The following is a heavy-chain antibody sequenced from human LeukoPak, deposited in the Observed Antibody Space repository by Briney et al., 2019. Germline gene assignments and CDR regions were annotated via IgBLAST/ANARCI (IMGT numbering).Heavy chain of an antibody. D-gene: IGHD3-10*01. V-gene: IGHV3-30*04. Sequence: GTSLRLSCVTSGFTFNNYPMHWVRQAPGKGLVWVAVIGYDGRFKFHSDSVKGRFTISRDDSKNTLYLQMNSLRPEDTALYYCARDPKTGSPDYFDYWGQGTLVTVS. J-gene: IGHJ4*02. CDR3: ARDPKTGSPDYFDY. CDR1: GFTFNNYP. CDR2: IGYDGRFK.